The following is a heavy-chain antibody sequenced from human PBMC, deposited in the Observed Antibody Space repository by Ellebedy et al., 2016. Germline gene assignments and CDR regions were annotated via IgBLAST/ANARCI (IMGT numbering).Heavy chain of an antibody. V-gene: IGHV4-39*07. CDR2: IYYSGST. CDR3: ASTGGSYYRTRKNWFDP. J-gene: IGHJ5*02. Sequence: GSLRLXXTVSGGSISSSSYYWGWIRQPPGKGLEWIGSIYYSGSTYYNPSLKSRVTISVDTSKNQFSLKLSSVTAADTAVYYCASTGGSYYRTRKNWFDPWGQGTLVTVSS. D-gene: IGHD1-26*01. CDR1: GGSISSSSYY.